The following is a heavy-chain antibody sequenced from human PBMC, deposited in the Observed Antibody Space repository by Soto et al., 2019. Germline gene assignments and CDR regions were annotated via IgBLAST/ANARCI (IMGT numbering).Heavy chain of an antibody. J-gene: IGHJ3*02. V-gene: IGHV1-46*01. D-gene: IGHD2-21*02. CDR1: GYTFTSYY. CDR3: ARRVFYCGGDCYPPRAFDI. CDR2: INPSGGST. Sequence: GASVKVSCKASGYTFTSYYMHWVRQAPGQGLEWMGIINPSGGSTSYAQKFQGRVTMTRDTSTSTVYMELSSLRSEDTAVYYCARRVFYCGGDCYPPRAFDIWGKGKTVTVSS.